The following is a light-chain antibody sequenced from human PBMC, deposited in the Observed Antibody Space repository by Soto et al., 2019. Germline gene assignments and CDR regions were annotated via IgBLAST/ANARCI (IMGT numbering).Light chain of an antibody. CDR2: ATS. V-gene: IGKV1-5*03. CDR3: QQYKSFSLT. J-gene: IGKJ4*01. CDR1: QTINTY. Sequence: DIQMTQSPSTLSASVGDRVTITCRASQTINTYLAWYQQKPGKAPKLLIFATSNLESGVPSRFSGNGSGTEFSLTISSLQPDDFATYYCQQYKSFSLTFGGGTRLEVK.